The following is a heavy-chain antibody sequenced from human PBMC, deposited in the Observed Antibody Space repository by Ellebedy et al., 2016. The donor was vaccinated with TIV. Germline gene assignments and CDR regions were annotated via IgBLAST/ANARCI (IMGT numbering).Heavy chain of an antibody. D-gene: IGHD3-22*01. J-gene: IGHJ3*02. CDR1: GFNFRGYW. CDR2: IKQDGSEE. V-gene: IGHV3-7*01. CDR3: VSPAGSSGYWEAFDI. Sequence: GESLKISCAASGFNFRGYWMGWVRQAPGKGLEWVASIKQDGSEELYVDSVRGRFTISRDNAKNSLNLQMSSLRAEDTAVYYCVSPAGSSGYWEAFDIWGQGTMVTVSS.